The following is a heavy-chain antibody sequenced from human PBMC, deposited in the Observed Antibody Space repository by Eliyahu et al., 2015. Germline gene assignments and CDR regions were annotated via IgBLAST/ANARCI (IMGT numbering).Heavy chain of an antibody. Sequence: QITLEESGPARVKPTQTLALTCTFXGFSISSSXVGVGWIRQPPGKPLEWLAFIYWDDDKRYSPSLRSRLTITKDTSQNQVVLIMTNMDPVDTATYYCAHRREYSGNWDGGALDIWGQGTVVTVSS. CDR3: AHRREYSGNWDGGALDI. D-gene: IGHD6-13*01. V-gene: IGHV2-5*02. J-gene: IGHJ3*02. CDR2: IYWDDDK. CDR1: GFSISSSXVG.